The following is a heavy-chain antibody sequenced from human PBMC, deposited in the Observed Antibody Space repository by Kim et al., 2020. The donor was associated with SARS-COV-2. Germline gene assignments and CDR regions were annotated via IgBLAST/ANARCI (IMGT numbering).Heavy chain of an antibody. D-gene: IGHD7-27*01. Sequence: GGSLRLSCAASGFTFTTYNMNWVRQAPGKGLEWISYISVTDAIYYADSVKGRFTIFSDYAKNSLDLQMNSLRDDDTAMYYCSRDWNWGIDVWGHVTLVTV. CDR2: ISVTDAI. J-gene: IGHJ4*01. CDR3: SRDWNWGIDV. V-gene: IGHV3-48*02. CDR1: GFTFTTYN.